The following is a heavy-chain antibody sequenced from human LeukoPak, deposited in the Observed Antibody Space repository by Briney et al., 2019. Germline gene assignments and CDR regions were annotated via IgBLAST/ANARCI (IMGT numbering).Heavy chain of an antibody. CDR1: GFTFSSYA. D-gene: IGHD4/OR15-4a*01. J-gene: IGHJ4*02. Sequence: PGGSLRLSCAASGFTFSSYAMSWVRQAPGKGLEWVSAISGSGGSTYYADSVKGRFTISRDNSKNTLYLQMNSLRAEDTAVYYCAKPWSRMVKTPYFDYWGQGTLVTVSS. CDR2: ISGSGGST. V-gene: IGHV3-23*01. CDR3: AKPWSRMVKTPYFDY.